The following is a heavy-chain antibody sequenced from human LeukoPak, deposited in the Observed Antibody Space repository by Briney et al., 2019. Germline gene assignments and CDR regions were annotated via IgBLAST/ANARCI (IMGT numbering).Heavy chain of an antibody. V-gene: IGHV1-8*01. CDR1: GYTFTSYD. CDR2: MNPNSGNT. D-gene: IGHD4-17*01. Sequence: ASVKVSCKASGYTFTSYDINWVRQATGQGLEWMGWMNPNSGNTGYAQKFQGRVTMARNTSISTAYMELSSLRSEDTAVYYCARGGYGDWYFDLWGRGTLVTVSS. J-gene: IGHJ2*01. CDR3: ARGGYGDWYFDL.